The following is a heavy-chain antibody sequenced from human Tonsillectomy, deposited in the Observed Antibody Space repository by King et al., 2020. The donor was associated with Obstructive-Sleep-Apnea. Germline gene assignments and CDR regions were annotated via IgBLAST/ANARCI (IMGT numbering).Heavy chain of an antibody. CDR3: ARDLSSWYVAGVASFGY. CDR2: IKQDGSEK. J-gene: IGHJ4*02. CDR1: GFTFSSYW. D-gene: IGHD6-13*01. V-gene: IGHV3-7*03. Sequence: DVQLVESGGGLVQPGGSLRLSCAASGFTFSSYWMSWVRQAPGKGLEWVANIKQDGSEKYYVDSVKGRFTISRDNAKNSLYLQMNSLRAEDTAVYYCARDLSSWYVAGVASFGYWGQGTLVTVSS.